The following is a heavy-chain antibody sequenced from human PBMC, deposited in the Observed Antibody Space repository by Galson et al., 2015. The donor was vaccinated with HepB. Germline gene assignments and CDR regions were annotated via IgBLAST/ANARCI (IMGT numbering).Heavy chain of an antibody. D-gene: IGHD6-6*01. Sequence: TLSLTCAVSGGSISSGAYSWSWIRQPPGKGLEWIGYIYHSGRTYYNPSLKSRVTISIDRSKNQFSLKLSSVTAADTAVYYCARDREDSGSRCFDLWGRGTLVTVSS. CDR3: ARDREDSGSRCFDL. CDR1: GGSISSGAYS. V-gene: IGHV4-30-2*01. J-gene: IGHJ2*01. CDR2: IYHSGRT.